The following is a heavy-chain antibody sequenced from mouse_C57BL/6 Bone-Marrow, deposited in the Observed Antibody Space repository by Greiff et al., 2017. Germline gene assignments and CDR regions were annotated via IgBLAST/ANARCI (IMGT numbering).Heavy chain of an antibody. V-gene: IGHV1-82*01. CDR1: GYAFSSSW. CDR3: ARERIYY. Sequence: VQLQQSGPELVKPGASVKISCKASGYAFSSSWMNWVKQRPGKGLEWIGRIYPGDGDTNYNGKFKGKATLTADKSSSTAYMQLSSLTSEDSAVYFCARERIYYWGQGTSVTVSS. CDR2: IYPGDGDT. J-gene: IGHJ4*01.